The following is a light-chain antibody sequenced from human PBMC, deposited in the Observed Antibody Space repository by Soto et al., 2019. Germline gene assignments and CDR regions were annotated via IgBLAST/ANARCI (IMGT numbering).Light chain of an antibody. J-gene: IGKJ4*01. CDR2: AAS. CDR1: QSISSY. V-gene: IGKV1-39*01. CDR3: QPSYSTPPT. Sequence: DIQMTQSPSSLSASVGDRVTITCRASQSISSYLNWYQQKPGKAPKLLIYAASSLQSWVPSRFSGSVSGTDFTLTISSLQPDDFATYYCQPSYSTPPTFGGGTKVEIK.